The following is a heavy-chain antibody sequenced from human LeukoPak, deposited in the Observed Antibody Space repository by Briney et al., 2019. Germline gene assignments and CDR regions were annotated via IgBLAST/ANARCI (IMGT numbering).Heavy chain of an antibody. D-gene: IGHD3-10*01. CDR2: IYYSGST. Sequence: SQCRSLAWFASGGSISSPCSRWIRPPHGKLLEWIGYIYYSGSTNYNPSLKSRVTISVDTSKNQFSLKLSSVTAADTAVYYCARHVTMVRGFPGWFDPWGQGTLVTVSS. V-gene: IGHV4-59*08. J-gene: IGHJ5*02. CDR1: GGSISSPC. CDR3: ARHVTMVRGFPGWFDP.